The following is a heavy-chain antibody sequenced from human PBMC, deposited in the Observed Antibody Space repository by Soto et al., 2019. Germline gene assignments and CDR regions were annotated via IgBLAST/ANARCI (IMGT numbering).Heavy chain of an antibody. V-gene: IGHV4-38-2*01. CDR1: GYSIGSGYY. CDR3: ARTFDYYGMDV. Sequence: SETLSLTCAVSGYSIGSGYYWAWIRQSPGKGLEWIGSIYHAGSVYYNPSLNGRVALSMDTSKNHFSLKLTSVTAADTAVYYCARTFDYYGMDVWG. CDR2: IYHAGSV. J-gene: IGHJ6*01.